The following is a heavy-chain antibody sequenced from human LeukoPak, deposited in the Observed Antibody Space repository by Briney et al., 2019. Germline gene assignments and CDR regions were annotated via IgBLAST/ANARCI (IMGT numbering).Heavy chain of an antibody. J-gene: IGHJ4*02. Sequence: GASVKVSCKASGYTFTSYGISWVRQAPGQGLEWMGWISAYNGNTNYAQKLQGRVTMTTDTSTNTAYMELRSLRSDDTAVYYCARDHRSLGYSYGYAYYYDSSGPGYWGQGTLVTVSS. CDR2: ISAYNGNT. CDR1: GYTFTSYG. V-gene: IGHV1-18*01. CDR3: ARDHRSLGYSYGYAYYYDSSGPGY. D-gene: IGHD3-22*01.